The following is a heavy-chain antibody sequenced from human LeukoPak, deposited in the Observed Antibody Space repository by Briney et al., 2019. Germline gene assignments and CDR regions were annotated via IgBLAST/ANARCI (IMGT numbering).Heavy chain of an antibody. J-gene: IGHJ5*02. CDR2: ISHSGST. CDR1: GGSFSGYY. Sequence: SETLSLTCAVYGGSFSGYYWSWIRQPPGKGLEWIGEISHSGSTNYNPSLKSRVTISVDTSKNQFSLKLSSVTAADTAVYYCARKIGRTRPTYNWFDPWGQGTLVTVSS. CDR3: ARKIGRTRPTYNWFDP. V-gene: IGHV4-34*01. D-gene: IGHD2-2*01.